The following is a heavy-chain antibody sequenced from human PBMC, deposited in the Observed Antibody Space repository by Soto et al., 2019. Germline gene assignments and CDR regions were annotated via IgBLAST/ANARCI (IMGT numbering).Heavy chain of an antibody. CDR1: GFTFSSYS. V-gene: IGHV3-48*02. J-gene: IGHJ6*02. Sequence: EVQLVESGGGLVQPGGSLRLSCAASGFTFSSYSMNWVRQAPGKGLEWVSYISSSSSTIYYADSVKGRFTISRDNAKNSLYLQMNSLRDEDTGVYYCARVGKIRANTGYYYYGMDVWGQGTTVTVSS. D-gene: IGHD1-26*01. CDR3: ARVGKIRANTGYYYYGMDV. CDR2: ISSSSSTI.